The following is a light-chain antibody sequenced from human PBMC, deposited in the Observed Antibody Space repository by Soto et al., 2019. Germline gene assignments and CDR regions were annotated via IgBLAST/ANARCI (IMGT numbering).Light chain of an antibody. CDR2: GAS. V-gene: IGKV3-15*01. Sequence: EMVLTQSPDTLSLSPGERATLSCRASQSVSNNYLAWYQQKPGQAPRLLIYGASTRATGIPARFSGSGSGTEFTLTISSLQSEDFAVYYCQQYNNWPLITFGQGTLLEVK. J-gene: IGKJ5*01. CDR3: QQYNNWPLIT. CDR1: QSVSNN.